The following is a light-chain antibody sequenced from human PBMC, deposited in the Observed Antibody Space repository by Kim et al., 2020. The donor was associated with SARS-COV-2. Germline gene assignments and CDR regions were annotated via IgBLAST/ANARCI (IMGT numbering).Light chain of an antibody. Sequence: DIQMTQSPSSVSASVGDRVTITCRASQDISSWLGWYQQKPGKAPKVLIYEPSNLQSGVPSRFSGSGSGTDFTLTINSLQPEDFATYYCQQTHSFPLTFGGGTKVDIK. V-gene: IGKV1D-12*01. J-gene: IGKJ4*01. CDR3: QQTHSFPLT. CDR2: EPS. CDR1: QDISSW.